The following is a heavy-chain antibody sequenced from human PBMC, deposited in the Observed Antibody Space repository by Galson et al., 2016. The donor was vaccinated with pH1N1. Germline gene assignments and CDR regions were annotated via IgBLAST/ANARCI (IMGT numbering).Heavy chain of an antibody. D-gene: IGHD6-19*01. CDR1: GGSFRGYY. Sequence: ETLSLTCAVYGGSFRGYYWSWIRQSPEKGLEWIGEINHGGSTNYNPSLEGRVALSLDPSKNQFSLRLMAVTAADTAVYFCARHSTSGFPTIEVAARRRPFDVWGQGTPVTVSS. CDR3: ARHSTSGFPTIEVAARRRPFDV. J-gene: IGHJ3*01. CDR2: INHGGST. V-gene: IGHV4-34*01.